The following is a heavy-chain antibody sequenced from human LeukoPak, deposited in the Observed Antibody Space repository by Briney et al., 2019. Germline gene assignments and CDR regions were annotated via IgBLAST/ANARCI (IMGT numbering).Heavy chain of an antibody. Sequence: SXSXHXXXWIRQPPGKGLEWIGYIYYSGSTNYNPSLKSRVTISVDTSKNQFSLKLSSVTAADTAVYYCARDYSSSRWYFDLWGRGTLVTVSS. CDR1: SXSXHX. D-gene: IGHD6-6*01. J-gene: IGHJ2*01. CDR3: ARDYSSSRWYFDL. V-gene: IGHV4-59*11. CDR2: IYYSGST.